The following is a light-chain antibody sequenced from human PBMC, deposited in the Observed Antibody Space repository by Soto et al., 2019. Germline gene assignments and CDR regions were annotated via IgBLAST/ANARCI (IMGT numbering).Light chain of an antibody. CDR1: QSLLSSDGYKY. CDR3: MQALQSPRT. CDR2: LRS. J-gene: IGKJ1*01. Sequence: DIVMTQSPLSLPVTPGDPASISCRSRQSLLSSDGYKYVVWYLQKPGQSPQLLIYLRSNRAAGVPDRFSVSGSGTDFTLNISRVEAEDVGVYYYMQALQSPRTFGQGTKV. V-gene: IGKV2-28*01.